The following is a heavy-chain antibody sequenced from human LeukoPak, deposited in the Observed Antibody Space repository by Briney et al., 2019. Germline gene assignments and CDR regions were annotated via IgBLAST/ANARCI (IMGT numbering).Heavy chain of an antibody. CDR1: GHSISSDYY. V-gene: IGHV4-38-2*02. CDR2: ISHSGNT. J-gene: IGHJ5*02. D-gene: IGHD5-18*01. CDR3: AREGPNNFGYHHH. Sequence: SETLSLTRAVSGHSISSDYYWGWIRQPRGKGLEWIGSISHSGNTYYNPSLRSRVTISVDTSKNQFSLKLTFVTAADTAVYYCAREGPNNFGYHHHWGQGTLVTVSS.